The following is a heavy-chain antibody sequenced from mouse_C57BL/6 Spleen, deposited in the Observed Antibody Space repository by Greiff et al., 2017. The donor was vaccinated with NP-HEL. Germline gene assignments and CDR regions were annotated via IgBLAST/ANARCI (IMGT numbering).Heavy chain of an antibody. CDR3: ANYYGSSYLFAY. V-gene: IGHV1-82*01. D-gene: IGHD1-1*01. J-gene: IGHJ3*01. CDR1: GYAFSSSW. CDR2: IYPGDGDT. Sequence: VQLQQSGPELVKPGASVKISCKASGYAFSSSWMNWVKQRPGKGLEWIGRIYPGDGDTNYNGKFKGKATLTADKSSSTAYMQLSSLTSEDSAVDFCANYYGSSYLFAYWGQGTLVTVSA.